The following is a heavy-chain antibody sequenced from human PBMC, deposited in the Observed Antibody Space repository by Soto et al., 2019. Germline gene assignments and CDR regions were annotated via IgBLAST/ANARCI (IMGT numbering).Heavy chain of an antibody. V-gene: IGHV3-23*01. D-gene: IGHD3-9*01. CDR2: ISGSGGST. J-gene: IGHJ4*02. CDR3: AKAALRYFDWFPGDYFDY. CDR1: GFTFSSYA. Sequence: EVQLLESGGGLVQPRGSLRLSCAASGFTFSSYAMSWVRQAPGKGLEWVSAISGSGGSTYYADSVKGRFTISRDNSKNTLYLQMNSLRAEDTAVYYCAKAALRYFDWFPGDYFDYWGQGTLVTVSS.